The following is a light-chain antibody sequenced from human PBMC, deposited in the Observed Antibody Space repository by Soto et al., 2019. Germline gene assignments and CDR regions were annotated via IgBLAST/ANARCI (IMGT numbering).Light chain of an antibody. CDR2: EVS. J-gene: IGLJ3*02. Sequence: QSALTQPASVSGSPGQSITISCTGTSSDVGGYNYVSWYQHHPRTSPKLMIYEVSTRPSGVSNRFSGSKSGNTASLIISGLEAEDEGDYYCSSYTARGTLVFGGGTKVTVL. CDR1: SSDVGGYNY. CDR3: SSYTARGTLV. V-gene: IGLV2-14*01.